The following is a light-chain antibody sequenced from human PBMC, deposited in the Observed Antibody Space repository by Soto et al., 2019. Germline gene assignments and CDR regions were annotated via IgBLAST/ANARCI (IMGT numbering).Light chain of an antibody. J-gene: IGKJ5*01. V-gene: IGKV3-15*01. Sequence: IVLTQSPGTLSLSPGERVTLSCRTSHSVDSHVAWYQQKPGQAPRLLLYGASTRATGIPVRFSGSGFGTEFTLTISSLQSEDFAVYYCQQYKNWPLFGQGTRLEIK. CDR1: HSVDSH. CDR3: QQYKNWPL. CDR2: GAS.